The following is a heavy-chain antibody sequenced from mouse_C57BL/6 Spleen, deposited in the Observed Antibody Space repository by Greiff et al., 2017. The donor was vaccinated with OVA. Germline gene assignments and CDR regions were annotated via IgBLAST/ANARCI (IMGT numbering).Heavy chain of an antibody. D-gene: IGHD1-1*01. J-gene: IGHJ1*03. CDR1: GYSFTGYF. Sequence: EVQLQQSGPELVKPGDSVKISCKASGYSFTGYFMNWVMQSHGKSLEWIGRINPYNGDTFYNQKFKGKATLTVDKSSSTAHMELRSLTSEDSAVYYCARWEIYGSRPWYFDVWGTGTTVTVSS. CDR2: INPYNGDT. CDR3: ARWEIYGSRPWYFDV. V-gene: IGHV1-20*01.